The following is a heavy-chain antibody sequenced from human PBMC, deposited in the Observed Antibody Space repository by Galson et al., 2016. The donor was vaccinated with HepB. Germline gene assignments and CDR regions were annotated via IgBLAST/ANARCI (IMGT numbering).Heavy chain of an antibody. J-gene: IGHJ5*02. V-gene: IGHV4-4*02. CDR1: GASISDSNW. CDR3: ARASVIPGARMIFDP. Sequence: TLSLTCPVSGASISDSNWWTWVRQVPEKGLEWLGEIYHTGTSNNNPFLSSRFTLSVDKSRNQFSLNVTSVTAADTAVYYCARASVIPGARMIFDPWGQGTLVTVSS. D-gene: IGHD2-2*01. CDR2: IYHTGTS.